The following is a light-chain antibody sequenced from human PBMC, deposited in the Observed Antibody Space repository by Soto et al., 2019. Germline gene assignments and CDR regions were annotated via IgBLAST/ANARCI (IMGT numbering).Light chain of an antibody. CDR1: QSISSW. Sequence: DIQMTQSPSTLSASVGDRVTITCRASQSISSWLAWYQQKPGKAPKLLLYKASSLESGVPSRFSGSGSGTEFTLTIRSLQPDDFATYYCQHYDTYPLTFGGGTKVEIK. CDR2: KAS. J-gene: IGKJ4*01. V-gene: IGKV1-5*03. CDR3: QHYDTYPLT.